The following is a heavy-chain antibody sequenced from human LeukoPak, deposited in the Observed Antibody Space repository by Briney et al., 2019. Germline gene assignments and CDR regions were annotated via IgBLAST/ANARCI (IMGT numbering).Heavy chain of an antibody. CDR1: GFTFSSYW. CDR3: VRDVGGSSFDY. J-gene: IGHJ4*02. V-gene: IGHV3-74*01. CDR2: ISGDGSST. D-gene: IGHD3-16*01. Sequence: PGGSLRLSCAASGFTFSSYWMHWVRQAPGKGLVWVSRISGDGSSTNYADSVKGRFTISRDSAKNTLYLQMNGLRAEDTAVYYCVRDVGGSSFDYWGQGTLVTVSS.